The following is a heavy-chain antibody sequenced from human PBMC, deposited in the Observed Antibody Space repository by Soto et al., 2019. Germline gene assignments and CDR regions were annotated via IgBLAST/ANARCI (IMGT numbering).Heavy chain of an antibody. CDR3: ARDQSCTVISSTHCYP. J-gene: IGHJ5*02. CDR1: GFTFCRYA. Sequence: QVQLVESGGGVVQPGRSLSLSCAASGFTFCRYALEWVRQAPGKGLEWVAVISYDGSAKFYADSVKGRFTISRDNYKKTLYMQMNSQRAKVTAVYYCARDQSCTVISSTHCYPWGQGAL. CDR2: ISYDGSAK. D-gene: IGHD4-17*01. V-gene: IGHV3-30-3*01.